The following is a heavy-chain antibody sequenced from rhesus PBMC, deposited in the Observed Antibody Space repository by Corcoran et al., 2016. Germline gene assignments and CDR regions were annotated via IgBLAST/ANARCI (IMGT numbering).Heavy chain of an antibody. D-gene: IGHD6-37*01. CDR3: ARDNHPSGWALDV. CDR2: INGNGGDT. CDR1: GASIRSYW. J-gene: IGHJ5-2*02. Sequence: QVQLQESGPGLVKPLETLSLTCTVSGASIRSYWWSWIRQPPGRGLEWIGEINGNGGDTNYNPSLKSRVTISKDASSNQFSLKVRSVTAADTAVYHCARDNHPSGWALDVWDRGVLVTVSS. V-gene: IGHV4-80*01.